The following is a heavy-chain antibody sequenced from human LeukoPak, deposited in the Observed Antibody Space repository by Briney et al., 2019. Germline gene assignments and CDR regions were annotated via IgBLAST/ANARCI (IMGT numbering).Heavy chain of an antibody. D-gene: IGHD5-24*01. V-gene: IGHV3-30-3*01. J-gene: IGHJ4*02. CDR1: GFTFSSYA. Sequence: GGSLRLSCAASGFTFSSYAIHWVRQAPGKGLEWVAVISYDGSNKYYADSVKGRFTISRDNSKNTQYLQMNSLRAEDTAVYYCAREIESATDNWGQGTLVTVSS. CDR3: AREIESATDN. CDR2: ISYDGSNK.